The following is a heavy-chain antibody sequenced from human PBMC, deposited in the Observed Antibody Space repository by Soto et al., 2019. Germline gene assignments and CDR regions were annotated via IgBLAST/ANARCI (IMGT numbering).Heavy chain of an antibody. CDR3: AKAMYRSIL. V-gene: IGHV3-23*01. D-gene: IGHD6-19*01. J-gene: IGHJ4*02. CDR1: GFTFSSYA. CDR2: ISGSGGNT. Sequence: GGSLRLSCAASGFTFSSYAMFWVRQAPGKGLEWVSAISGSGGNTYYADSVKGRFTISRANSKSTLYLQMNTLRAEDTAIYYCAKAMYRSILWGQGTLVTVSS.